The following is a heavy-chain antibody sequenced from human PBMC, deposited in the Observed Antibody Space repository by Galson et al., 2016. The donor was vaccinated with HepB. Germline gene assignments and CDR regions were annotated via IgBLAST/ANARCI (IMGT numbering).Heavy chain of an antibody. CDR3: ARDLTGLAVGGTLGHDY. CDR1: GFTFTTPW. V-gene: IGHV3-7*03. J-gene: IGHJ4*02. CDR2: IKEDGNVI. D-gene: IGHD3-9*01. Sequence: SLRLSCAASGFTFTTPWMSWVRQAPGKGLEWVANIKEDGNVIYYMDSVRGRFTISRDNAKKSLHLQMNSLRAEDTAVYYCARDLTGLAVGGTLGHDYWGQGTLVIVSS.